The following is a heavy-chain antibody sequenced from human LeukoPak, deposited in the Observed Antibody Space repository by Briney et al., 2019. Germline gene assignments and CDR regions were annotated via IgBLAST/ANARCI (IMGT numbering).Heavy chain of an antibody. D-gene: IGHD6-19*01. J-gene: IGHJ4*02. Sequence: GGSLRLSCAASGFTFSSYAMHWVRQAPGKGLEWVAVISYDGSNKYYADSVKGRFTISRDNSKNTLYLQMNSLRAEDTAVYYCAKNPAKVAVAGMRYFDYWGQGTLVTVSS. V-gene: IGHV3-30*04. CDR3: AKNPAKVAVAGMRYFDY. CDR2: ISYDGSNK. CDR1: GFTFSSYA.